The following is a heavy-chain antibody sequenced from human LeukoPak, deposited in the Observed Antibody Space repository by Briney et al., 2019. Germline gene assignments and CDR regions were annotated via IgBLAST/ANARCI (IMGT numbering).Heavy chain of an antibody. CDR1: GGTFSSYA. CDR2: IIPIFGTA. J-gene: IGHJ4*02. CDR3: AREKAYYDFWSGEFDY. V-gene: IGHV1-69*13. Sequence: ASVKVSCKASGGTFSSYAISWVRQAPGQGLEWMGGIIPIFGTANYAQKFQGRVTITADESTSTAYMELSSLRSEDTAVYYCAREKAYYDFWSGEFDYWGQGTLVTVSS. D-gene: IGHD3-3*01.